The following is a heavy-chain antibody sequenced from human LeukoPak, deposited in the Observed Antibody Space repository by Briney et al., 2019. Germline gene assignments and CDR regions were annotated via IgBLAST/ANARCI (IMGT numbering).Heavy chain of an antibody. CDR2: ISSSGSTI. CDR3: ARGMYYYDSSGYYSY. CDR1: GFTFINFA. D-gene: IGHD3-22*01. Sequence: GRSLRLSCAASGFTFINFAMSWIRQAPGKGLEWVSYISSSGSTIYYADSVKGRFTISRDNAKNSLYLQMNSLRAEDTAVYYCARGMYYYDSSGYYSYWGQGTLVTVSS. J-gene: IGHJ4*02. V-gene: IGHV3-11*01.